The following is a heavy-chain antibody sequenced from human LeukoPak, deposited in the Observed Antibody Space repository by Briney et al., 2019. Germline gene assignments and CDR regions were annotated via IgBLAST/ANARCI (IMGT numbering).Heavy chain of an antibody. CDR1: GGSISSSIYY. CDR3: ARSSWPQRNYFDY. CDR2: IYYSGST. D-gene: IGHD6-13*01. V-gene: IGHV4-39*07. Sequence: SETLSLTCTVSGGSISSSIYYWGWIRQPPGKGLEWIGSIYYSGSTYYNPSLKSRVTISVDTSKNQFSLKLSSVTAADTAVYYCARSSWPQRNYFDYWGQGTLVTVSS. J-gene: IGHJ4*02.